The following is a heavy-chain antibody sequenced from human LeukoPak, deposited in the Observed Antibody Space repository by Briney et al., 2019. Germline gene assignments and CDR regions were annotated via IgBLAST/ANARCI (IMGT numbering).Heavy chain of an antibody. J-gene: IGHJ6*02. Sequence: PGGSLRLSCAASGFAFSSYAMSWVRQAPGKGLEWVAAIRDSGANTYYADSGKGRFTISRDNSRNTLFLQMNSLRVEDTALYYCVRYQCSGGRCYGFYFAMDVWGQGTTVTVSS. V-gene: IGHV3-23*01. CDR2: IRDSGANT. CDR3: VRYQCSGGRCYGFYFAMDV. D-gene: IGHD2-15*01. CDR1: GFAFSSYA.